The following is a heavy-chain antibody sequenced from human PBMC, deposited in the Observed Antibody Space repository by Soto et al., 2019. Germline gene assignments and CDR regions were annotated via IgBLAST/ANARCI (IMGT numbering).Heavy chain of an antibody. V-gene: IGHV3-66*01. CDR2: IYSGGST. D-gene: IGHD3-16*01. CDR1: GVTVSTKY. Sequence: GGSLRLSCAASGVTVSTKYMSWVRQAPGKGLEWVSVIYSGGSTFYADSVRGRFTISRDNSKNTVNLQMNSLRAEDTAVYYCARDPWAADYWGQGTLVTVSS. J-gene: IGHJ4*02. CDR3: ARDPWAADY.